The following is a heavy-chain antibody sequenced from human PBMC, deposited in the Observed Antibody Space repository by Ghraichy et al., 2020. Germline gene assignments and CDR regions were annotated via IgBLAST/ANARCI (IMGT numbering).Heavy chain of an antibody. V-gene: IGHV4-39*07. CDR2: IYNSENTYFNGGST. D-gene: IGHD4-23*01. Sequence: SQTLSLTCTVSGGSISSSSYYWGWIRQPPGKGLEWIGSIYNSENTYFNGGSTYYNPSLKSRVTISVDTSKNQFSLKVSSVTAADTAVYYCARLTHGDDGGNSPYFDYWGQGTLVTVSS. CDR1: GGSISSSSYY. CDR3: ARLTHGDDGGNSPYFDY. J-gene: IGHJ4*02.